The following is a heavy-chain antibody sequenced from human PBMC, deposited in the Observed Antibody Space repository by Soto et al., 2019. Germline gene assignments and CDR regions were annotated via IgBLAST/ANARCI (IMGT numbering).Heavy chain of an antibody. D-gene: IGHD2-15*01. CDR2: MNPNSGNT. J-gene: IGHJ3*02. CDR1: GYTFTSYD. V-gene: IGHV1-8*01. Sequence: VQLVQSGAEVKKPGASVKVSCKASGYTFTSYDINWVRQATGQGLEWMGWMNPNSGNTGYAPKFQGRVTMTRNTSILTAYMELRSLTSEDTAVYYCARERTRIGFDIWGQGTMVTVSS. CDR3: ARERTRIGFDI.